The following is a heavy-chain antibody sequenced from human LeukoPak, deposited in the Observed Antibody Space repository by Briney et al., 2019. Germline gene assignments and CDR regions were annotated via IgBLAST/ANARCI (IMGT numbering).Heavy chain of an antibody. D-gene: IGHD4-23*01. J-gene: IGHJ4*02. CDR2: IYYSGST. Sequence: SETLSLTCAVYGGSFSGYYWSWIRQPPGKGLEWIGCIYYSGSTNYNPSLKSRVTISVDTSKNQFSLKLSSVTAADTAVYYCARAHSNSGFDYWGQGTLVTVSS. CDR3: ARAHSNSGFDY. CDR1: GGSFSGYY. V-gene: IGHV4-59*01.